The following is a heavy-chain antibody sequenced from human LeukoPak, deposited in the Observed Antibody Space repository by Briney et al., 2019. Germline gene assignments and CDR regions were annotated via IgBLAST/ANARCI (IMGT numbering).Heavy chain of an antibody. CDR2: INHSDSP. CDR1: GGSFSGYY. V-gene: IGHV4-34*01. CDR3: ARESAVAGITALDY. D-gene: IGHD6-19*01. Sequence: SETLSLTCAVYGGSFSGYYWSWIRQPPGKGLEWIGEINHSDSPNYNPSLKSRVTMSVDTSKNQVSLRLTSVTAADTAVYYCARESAVAGITALDYWGQGTLATVSS. J-gene: IGHJ4*02.